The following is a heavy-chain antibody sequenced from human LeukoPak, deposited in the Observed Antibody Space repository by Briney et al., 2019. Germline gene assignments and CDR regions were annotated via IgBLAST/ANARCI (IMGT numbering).Heavy chain of an antibody. J-gene: IGHJ6*03. Sequence: PSETLSLTCAVYGGSFSGYYWSWIRQPPGKGLEWIGEINHSGSTNYNPSLKSRVTISVDTSKNQFSLKLSSVTAADTAVYYCARCKVVVPAAINPRYYYYYYMDVWGKGTTVTVSS. CDR2: INHSGST. CDR3: ARCKVVVPAAINPRYYYYYYMDV. D-gene: IGHD2-2*01. CDR1: GGSFSGYY. V-gene: IGHV4-34*01.